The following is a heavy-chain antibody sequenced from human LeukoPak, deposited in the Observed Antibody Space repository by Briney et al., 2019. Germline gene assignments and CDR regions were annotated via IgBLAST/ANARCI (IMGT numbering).Heavy chain of an antibody. D-gene: IGHD3-3*01. V-gene: IGHV5-51*01. CDR1: GYSFANYW. J-gene: IGHJ5*02. Sequence: GESPKISCKGSGYSFANYWIGWVRQMPGKGLEWMGIIYPGDSQTRYSPSFQGQVTISADKFISTAYLQWSSLKASDTAIYYCARSSVNWFDPWGQGTLVTVSS. CDR2: IYPGDSQT. CDR3: ARSSVNWFDP.